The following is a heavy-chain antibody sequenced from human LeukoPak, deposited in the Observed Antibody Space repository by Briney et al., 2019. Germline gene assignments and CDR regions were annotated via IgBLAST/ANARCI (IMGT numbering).Heavy chain of an antibody. Sequence: SETLSLTCAVYGGSFSGYYWSWIRQPPGKGLEWIGEINHSGSTNYNPSLKSRVTISVDTSKNQFSLKLSSVTAADTAVYYCARGGLGYSSSWYGSNYIEYYYYMDVWGKGTTVTVSS. D-gene: IGHD6-13*01. J-gene: IGHJ6*03. V-gene: IGHV4-34*01. CDR1: GGSFSGYY. CDR3: ARGGLGYSSSWYGSNYIEYYYYMDV. CDR2: INHSGST.